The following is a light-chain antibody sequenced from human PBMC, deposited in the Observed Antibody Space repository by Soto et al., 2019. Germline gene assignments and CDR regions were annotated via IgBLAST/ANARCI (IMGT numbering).Light chain of an antibody. V-gene: IGKV1-39*01. CDR3: QQSYSKPCT. CDR2: AAS. Sequence: DIQMTQSPSSLSASVGDRVTITCRASQSISSYLHWYQQKPGKAPNLLIYAASSLQRSVPSRFSGSGSGTDFTLTISSLQPEDFANYYCQQSYSKPCTFGHGTKVEIK. J-gene: IGKJ3*01. CDR1: QSISSY.